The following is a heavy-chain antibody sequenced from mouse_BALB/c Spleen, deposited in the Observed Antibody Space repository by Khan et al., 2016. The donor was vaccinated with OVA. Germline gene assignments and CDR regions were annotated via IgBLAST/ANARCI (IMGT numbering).Heavy chain of an antibody. D-gene: IGHD1-1*02. CDR3: ARRAYYANWYFDV. CDR2: ISYSGST. CDR1: GYSITSDYA. J-gene: IGHJ1*01. V-gene: IGHV3-2*02. Sequence: QLEESGPGLVKPSQSLSLTCTVTGYSITSDYAWNWIRQFPGNKLEWMGYISYSGSTSYNPSLKSRISITRNTSKNQFFLKLNSVTTGATATYYCARRAYYANWYFDVWGAGTTVTVSS.